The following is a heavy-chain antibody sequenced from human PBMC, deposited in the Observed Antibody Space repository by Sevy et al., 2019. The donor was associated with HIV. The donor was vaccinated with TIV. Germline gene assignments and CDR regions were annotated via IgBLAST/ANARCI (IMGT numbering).Heavy chain of an antibody. J-gene: IGHJ4*02. CDR3: ANMGRGYYFYFEL. Sequence: SETLSLTCTVSGGSFSTSCYWGWVRQPPGKGPEWIGCIHYSGSTYYNPSLKSRVSISVDTSKNSFSLKLSSVTAADTAVYYCANMGRGYYFYFELWGQGTLVTVSS. D-gene: IGHD3-3*01. CDR2: IHYSGST. V-gene: IGHV4-39*02. CDR1: GGSFSTSCY.